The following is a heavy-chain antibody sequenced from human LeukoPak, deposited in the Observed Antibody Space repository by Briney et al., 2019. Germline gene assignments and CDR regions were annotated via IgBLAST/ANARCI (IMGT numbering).Heavy chain of an antibody. CDR3: ARDAGWGYYDL. Sequence: GGSLRLSCVASGVTFSISWVTWVREGPGKGLGRVVNIDKHGGGKYYVDSVQGPFAISRDYASNSVFLQMDSLRVKDTSVYYCARDAGWGYYDLWGQGTPVTVSS. J-gene: IGHJ4*02. CDR1: GVTFSISW. V-gene: IGHV3-7*01. CDR2: IDKHGGGK. D-gene: IGHD1-26*01.